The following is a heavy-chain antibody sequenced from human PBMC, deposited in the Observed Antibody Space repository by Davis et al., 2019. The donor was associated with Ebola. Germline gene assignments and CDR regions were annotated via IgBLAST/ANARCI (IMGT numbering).Heavy chain of an antibody. CDR3: ARVAGFYDTYGMDV. J-gene: IGHJ6*02. Sequence: PSETLSLTCAVYGGSFSGYYWSWIRQPAGKGLEWIGRIYTSGSTNYNPSLKSRVTMSVDTSKNQFSLKLSSVTAADTAVYYCARVAGFYDTYGMDVWGQGTTVTVSS. D-gene: IGHD3-9*01. CDR1: GGSFSGYY. CDR2: IYTSGST. V-gene: IGHV4-59*10.